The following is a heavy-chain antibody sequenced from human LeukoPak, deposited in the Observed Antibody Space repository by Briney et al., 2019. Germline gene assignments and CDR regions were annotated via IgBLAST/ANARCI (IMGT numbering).Heavy chain of an antibody. D-gene: IGHD2-2*01. J-gene: IGHJ6*03. CDR3: ATPYCSSTSCYVPYYYYYMDV. CDR2: ISGSGGST. V-gene: IGHV3-23*01. CDR1: GFAFSSYA. Sequence: GGSLRLSCAASGFAFSSYAMSWVRQAPGKGLEWVSAISGSGGSTYYADSVKGRFTISRDNSKNTLYLQMNSLRAEDTAVYYCATPYCSSTSCYVPYYYYYMDVWGKGTTVTVSS.